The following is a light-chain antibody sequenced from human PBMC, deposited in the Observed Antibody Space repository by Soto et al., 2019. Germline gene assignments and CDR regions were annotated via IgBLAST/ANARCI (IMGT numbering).Light chain of an antibody. Sequence: DIVLTQFPESLTLSPGERVTINCDSSQSVLYRANNRSHLAWFQQRPGQPPKLLIFWASFRESGVPARFSGSGSGTHFTLTISSLQAEDVAVYHCHQFFITPWTFGQGTRVEIK. CDR1: QSVLYRANNRSH. CDR3: HQFFITPWT. CDR2: WAS. V-gene: IGKV4-1*01. J-gene: IGKJ1*01.